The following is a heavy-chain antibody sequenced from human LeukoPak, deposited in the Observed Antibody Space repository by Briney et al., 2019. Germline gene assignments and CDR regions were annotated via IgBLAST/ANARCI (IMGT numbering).Heavy chain of an antibody. CDR2: IRYDGSNK. J-gene: IGHJ4*02. CDR1: GFTFSSYG. CDR3: AKEGGDIVVVVAASNGDYLDY. V-gene: IGHV3-30*02. Sequence: GGSLRLSCAASGFTFSSYGMHWVRQAPGKGLEWVAFIRYDGSNKYYADSVKGRFTISRDNSKNTLYPQMNSLRAEDTAVYYCAKEGGDIVVVVAASNGDYLDYRGQGTLVTVSS. D-gene: IGHD2-15*01.